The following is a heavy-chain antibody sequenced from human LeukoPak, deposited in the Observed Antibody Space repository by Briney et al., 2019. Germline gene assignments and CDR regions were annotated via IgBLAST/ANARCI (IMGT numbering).Heavy chain of an antibody. CDR3: ARDFFGYCSSTSCYSSYEYFQH. V-gene: IGHV3-7*01. Sequence: GGSLRLSCAASGFTFSSYCMSWVRQAPGKGLEWVANIKQDGSEKYYVDSVKGRFTISRDNAKNLLYLQMNSLRAEDTAVYYCARDFFGYCSSTSCYSSYEYFQHWGQGTLVTVSS. J-gene: IGHJ1*01. CDR2: IKQDGSEK. D-gene: IGHD2-2*03. CDR1: GFTFSSYC.